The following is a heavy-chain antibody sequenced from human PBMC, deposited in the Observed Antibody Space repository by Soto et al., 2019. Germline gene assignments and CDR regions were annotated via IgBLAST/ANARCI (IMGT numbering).Heavy chain of an antibody. Sequence: GGSLRLSCAASGFTFSSFGMHWVRQAPGKGLEWVALISDDGSKEYYTDSVKGRFTISRDNSKNTVYLQMNSLRSEDTAVYHCAKISCGSGLFYDYWGQGTPVTVSS. CDR3: AKISCGSGLFYDY. V-gene: IGHV3-30*18. J-gene: IGHJ4*02. D-gene: IGHD3-10*01. CDR2: ISDDGSKE. CDR1: GFTFSSFG.